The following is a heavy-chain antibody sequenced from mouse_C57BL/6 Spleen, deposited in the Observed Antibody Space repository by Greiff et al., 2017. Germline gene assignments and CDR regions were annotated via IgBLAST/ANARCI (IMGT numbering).Heavy chain of an antibody. CDR1: GYSITSGYY. J-gene: IGHJ1*03. Sequence: EVQLQESGPGLVKPSQSLSLTCSVTGYSITSGYYWNWIRQFPGNKLEWMGYISYDGSNNYNPSLKNRISITRDTSKNQFFLKLNSVTTEDTATYYCAREGSMDYYGSSPGFDVWGTGTTVTVSS. CDR3: AREGSMDYYGSSPGFDV. D-gene: IGHD1-1*01. CDR2: ISYDGSN. V-gene: IGHV3-6*01.